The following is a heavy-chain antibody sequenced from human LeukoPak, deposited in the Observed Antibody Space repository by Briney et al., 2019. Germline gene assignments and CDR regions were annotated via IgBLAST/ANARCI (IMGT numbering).Heavy chain of an antibody. Sequence: ASVKVYCKASGYTFTSYDFNWLRQATGQGPEWMGWMNPNSGATGYAQKFQGRVTMTRSASINTAYMELTNLRSEDTAVYHCARPPYYYDSSGYSQDYYYGMDVWGQGTTVTVS. CDR2: MNPNSGAT. D-gene: IGHD3-22*01. CDR3: ARPPYYYDSSGYSQDYYYGMDV. CDR1: GYTFTSYD. J-gene: IGHJ6*02. V-gene: IGHV1-8*01.